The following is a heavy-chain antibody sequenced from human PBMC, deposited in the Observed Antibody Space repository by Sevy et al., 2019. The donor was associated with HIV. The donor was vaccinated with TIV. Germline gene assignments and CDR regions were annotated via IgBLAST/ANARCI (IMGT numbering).Heavy chain of an antibody. J-gene: IGHJ4*02. CDR3: SRRYLPSAPPALDY. Sequence: GGCLRLSCAASGFTFNNYVMNWVRQAPGKGLERVSVISHGGGTTYYADSVKGRFTISRDDSKDTVYLEINSLRAEDTAVYYCSRRYLPSAPPALDYWGQGTLVTVSS. D-gene: IGHD2-2*01. CDR1: GFTFNNYV. V-gene: IGHV3-23*01. CDR2: ISHGGGTT.